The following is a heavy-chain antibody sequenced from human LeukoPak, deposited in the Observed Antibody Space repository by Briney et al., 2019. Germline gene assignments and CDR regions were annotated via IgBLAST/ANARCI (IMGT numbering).Heavy chain of an antibody. J-gene: IGHJ4*02. Sequence: GASVKVSCKASGGTFSSYAISWVRQAPGQGLEWMGWINPNSGGTNYAQKFQGRVTMTRDTSISTAYMELSRLRSDDTAVYYCARGITMTCYWGQGTLVTVSS. CDR1: GGTFSSYA. CDR2: INPNSGGT. D-gene: IGHD3-22*01. CDR3: ARGITMTCY. V-gene: IGHV1-2*02.